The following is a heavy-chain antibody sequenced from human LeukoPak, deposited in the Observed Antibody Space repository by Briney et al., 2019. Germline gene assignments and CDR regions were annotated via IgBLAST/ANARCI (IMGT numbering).Heavy chain of an antibody. D-gene: IGHD3-10*01. Sequence: SETLSLTCTVSGGSISSSSYYWGWIRQPPGKGLEWIGSIYYSGSTYYNPSLKSRVTISVDTSKNQFSLKLSSVTAADTAVYYCARLSGYYGSGSYYRPFDYWGQGTLVTVSS. V-gene: IGHV4-39*01. CDR2: IYYSGST. CDR1: GGSISSSSYY. CDR3: ARLSGYYGSGSYYRPFDY. J-gene: IGHJ4*02.